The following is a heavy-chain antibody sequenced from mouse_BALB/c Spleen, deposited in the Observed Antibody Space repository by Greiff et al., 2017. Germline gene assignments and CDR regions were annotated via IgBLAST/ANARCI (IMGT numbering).Heavy chain of an antibody. V-gene: IGHV1-55*01. J-gene: IGHJ3*01. CDR2: IYPGSGST. CDR1: GYNFTSYW. D-gene: IGHD1-1*01. Sequence: QVQLKQPGAELVKPGTSVKLSCKASGYNFTSYWINWVKLRPGQGLEWIGDIYPGSGSTNYNEKFKSKATLTVDTSSSTAYMQLSSLASEDSALYYCATGSPFAYWGQGTLVTVSA. CDR3: ATGSPFAY.